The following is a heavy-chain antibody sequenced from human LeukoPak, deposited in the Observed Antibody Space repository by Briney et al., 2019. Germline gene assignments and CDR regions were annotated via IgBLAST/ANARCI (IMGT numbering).Heavy chain of an antibody. CDR3: ARNKPITAFFGMDV. D-gene: IGHD2/OR15-2a*01. CDR2: ISYGGSNE. V-gene: IGHV3-30*04. Sequence: GRSLRLSCAASGFTFSDYAMHWVRQAPGKGLEWVAVISYGGSNEYHADSVKGRFSISRDNSKNTLYLQMNSLRPEDTAVYYCARNKPITAFFGMDVWGQGTTVTVSS. CDR1: GFTFSDYA. J-gene: IGHJ6*02.